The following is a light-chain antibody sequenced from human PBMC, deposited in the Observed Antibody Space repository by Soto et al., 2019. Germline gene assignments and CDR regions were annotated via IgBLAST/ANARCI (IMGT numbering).Light chain of an antibody. CDR1: SSDVGGHNT. CDR3: SSFTNSGTVI. J-gene: IGLJ2*01. V-gene: IGLV2-14*03. Sequence: QSVLTQPASVSGSPGQSITISCTGTSSDVGGHNTVSWYQQHPGKAPKFMIYDVSNRPSGVSNRFSGSKSGNTASLTISGLQAEDEADYYCSSFTNSGTVIFGGRTKLTVL. CDR2: DVS.